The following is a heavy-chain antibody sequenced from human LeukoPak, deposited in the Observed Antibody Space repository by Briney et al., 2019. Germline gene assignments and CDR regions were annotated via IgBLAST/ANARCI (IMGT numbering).Heavy chain of an antibody. CDR3: ARALVTAILYED. D-gene: IGHD2-21*02. Sequence: PSETLSLTCSVSGGSFSSGSYYWSWIRQPPGKGLEWIGYIYYSGSTNYNPSLKSRVTISVDTSKNQFSLKLSSVTAADTAVYYCARALVTAILYEDWGQGTLVTVSS. V-gene: IGHV4-61*01. CDR1: GGSFSSGSYY. J-gene: IGHJ4*02. CDR2: IYYSGST.